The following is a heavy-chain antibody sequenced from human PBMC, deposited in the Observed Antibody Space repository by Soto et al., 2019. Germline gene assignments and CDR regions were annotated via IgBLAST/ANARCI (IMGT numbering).Heavy chain of an antibody. CDR3: ARGRLWSFDF. CDR2: ISSDSGTI. D-gene: IGHD3-10*01. V-gene: IGHV3-48*02. CDR1: GFSFRIYS. Sequence: GGSLRLSCVVSGFSFRIYSMNWVRQAPGKGLEWISYISSDSGTIYYADSLKGRFTISRDNGKNSLYLQMSSLTDEDTAVYYCARGRLWSFDFWGQGTLVTVSS. J-gene: IGHJ4*02.